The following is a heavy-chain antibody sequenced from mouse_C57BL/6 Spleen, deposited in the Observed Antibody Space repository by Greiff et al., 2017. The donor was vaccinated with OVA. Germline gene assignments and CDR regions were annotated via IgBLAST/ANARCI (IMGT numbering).Heavy chain of an antibody. CDR1: GFTFSSYA. CDR2: ISDGGSYT. J-gene: IGHJ4*01. CDR3: ARGDGGAMDY. Sequence: EVQLMESGGGLVKPGGSLKLSCAASGFTFSSYAMSWVRQTPEKRLEWVATISDGGSYTYYPDNVKGRFTISRDNAKNNLYLQMSHLKSEDTAMYYCARGDGGAMDYWGQGTSVTVSS. V-gene: IGHV5-4*01.